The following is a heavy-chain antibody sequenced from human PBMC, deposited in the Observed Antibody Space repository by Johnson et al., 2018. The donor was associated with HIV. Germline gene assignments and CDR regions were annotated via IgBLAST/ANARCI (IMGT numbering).Heavy chain of an antibody. J-gene: IGHJ3*02. V-gene: IGHV3-30-3*01. Sequence: VQLVESGGGVVQPGRSLRLSCAASGFTFSSYAMHWVRQAPGKGLEWVAVISYDGSNKYYADSVKGRFTISRDNSKNTLYLQMNSLRAEDTAVYYCARGLPSGGRGAFDIWGQGTMVTVSS. D-gene: IGHD3-16*01. CDR3: ARGLPSGGRGAFDI. CDR1: GFTFSSYA. CDR2: ISYDGSNK.